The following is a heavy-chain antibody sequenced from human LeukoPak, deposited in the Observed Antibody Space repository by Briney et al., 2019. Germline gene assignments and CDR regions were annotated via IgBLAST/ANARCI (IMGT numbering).Heavy chain of an antibody. CDR1: GGSFSGYY. CDR3: ARRARRGSSWSFDY. J-gene: IGHJ4*02. D-gene: IGHD6-13*01. Sequence: SETLSLTCAVYGGSFSGYYWSWIRQPPGKGLEWIGEINHSGSTNYNPSLKSRVTISVDTSKNQFSLKLSSVTAADTAVYYCARRARRGSSWSFDYWGQGTLVTVSS. V-gene: IGHV4-34*01. CDR2: INHSGST.